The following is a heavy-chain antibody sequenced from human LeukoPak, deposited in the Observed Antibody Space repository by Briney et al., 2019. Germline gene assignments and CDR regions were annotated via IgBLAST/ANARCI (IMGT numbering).Heavy chain of an antibody. D-gene: IGHD2-15*01. CDR3: ASAAEGYCSGGSCYSDYYYGMDV. Sequence: SETLSLTCTVSGGSISTGNWWSWVRQPPGKGLEWIGEIYHSGSTTYNPSLKSRVTISVDKSKHEFSLKLSSVTAADTAVYYCASAAEGYCSGGSCYSDYYYGMDVWGQGTTVTVSS. CDR2: IYHSGST. J-gene: IGHJ6*02. CDR1: GGSISTGNW. V-gene: IGHV4-4*02.